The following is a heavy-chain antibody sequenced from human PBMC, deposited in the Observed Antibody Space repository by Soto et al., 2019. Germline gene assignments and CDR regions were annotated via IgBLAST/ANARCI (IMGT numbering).Heavy chain of an antibody. CDR2: ISYDGSNK. J-gene: IGHJ4*02. D-gene: IGHD6-13*01. CDR3: ARDPDSSSWYNPPPDPYFDY. CDR1: GFTFSSYG. V-gene: IGHV3-30*19. Sequence: GGSLRLSCAASGFTFSSYGMHWVRQAPGKGLEWVAVISYDGSNKYYADSVKGRFTISRDNSKNTLYLQMNSLRAEDTAVYYCARDPDSSSWYNPPPDPYFDYWGQGTLVTVS.